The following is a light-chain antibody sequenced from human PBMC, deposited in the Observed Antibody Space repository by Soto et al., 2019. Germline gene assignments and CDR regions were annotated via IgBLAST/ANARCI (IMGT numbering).Light chain of an antibody. V-gene: IGKV3-20*01. CDR3: QQYGDSLSIT. CDR1: QSISGNY. Sequence: EIVLTQSPGTLSLSPGERVTLSCRASQSISGNYLAWYQNKPGQAPRLLISGTYARATGIPDRFSGSGSGTDFSLTISRLEPEDFAVYYCQQYGDSLSITFGQGTRLEIK. J-gene: IGKJ5*01. CDR2: GTY.